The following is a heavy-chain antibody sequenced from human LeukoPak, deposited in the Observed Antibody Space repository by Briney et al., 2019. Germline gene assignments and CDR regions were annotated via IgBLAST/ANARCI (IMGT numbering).Heavy chain of an antibody. Sequence: GGSLRLSCAASGFTFSSYAMHWVRQAPGKGLEWVAVISYDGSNKYYADSVKGRFTISRDNSKNTLYLQMNSLRAEDTAVYYCARPAADYWGQGTLVTVSS. J-gene: IGHJ4*02. D-gene: IGHD2-2*01. CDR1: GFTFSSYA. CDR3: ARPAADY. V-gene: IGHV3-30-3*01. CDR2: ISYDGSNK.